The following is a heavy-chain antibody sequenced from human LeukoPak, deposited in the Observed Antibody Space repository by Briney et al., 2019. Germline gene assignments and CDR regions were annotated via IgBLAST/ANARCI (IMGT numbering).Heavy chain of an antibody. CDR2: ISYSEST. Sequence: PSETLSLTCTVAGGSFSSNTYYWGWIRQPPGKGLEWIGSISYSESTYYNPSLKSRVTISVDTSKNQFSLELLSVAAADTAVCYCARHVGPDTRITMLRGVSFPQYNNWFDPWGQGTLVTVSS. CDR3: ARHVGPDTRITMLRGVSFPQYNNWFDP. V-gene: IGHV4-39*01. D-gene: IGHD3-10*01. CDR1: GGSFSSNTYY. J-gene: IGHJ5*02.